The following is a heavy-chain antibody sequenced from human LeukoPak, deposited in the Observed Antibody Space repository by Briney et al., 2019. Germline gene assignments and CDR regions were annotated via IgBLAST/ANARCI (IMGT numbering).Heavy chain of an antibody. Sequence: GGSLRLSCAASGFTLSNYWMHWVRQAPGKGLVWVSRVSYNGNTITYADSVKGRFTISRDNAKNTLYLEMKSLRDEDTAVYYCAREYSSAWAYDHWGQGALVTVSS. J-gene: IGHJ4*02. CDR3: AREYSSAWAYDH. CDR2: VSYNGNTI. D-gene: IGHD6-19*01. CDR1: GFTLSNYW. V-gene: IGHV3-74*01.